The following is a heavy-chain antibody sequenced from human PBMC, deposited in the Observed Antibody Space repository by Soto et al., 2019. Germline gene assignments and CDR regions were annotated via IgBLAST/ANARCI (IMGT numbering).Heavy chain of an antibody. CDR1: GGSISSYY. D-gene: IGHD5-12*01. CDR2: IYYSGST. CDR3: ARGPKMATIGYYYYYYGMDV. Sequence: SETLSLTCTVSGGSISSYYWSWIRQPPGKGLEWIGYIYYSGSTNYDPSLKSRVTISVDTSKNQFSLKLSSVTAADTAVYYCARGPKMATIGYYYYYYGMDVWGQGTTVTVSS. V-gene: IGHV4-59*01. J-gene: IGHJ6*02.